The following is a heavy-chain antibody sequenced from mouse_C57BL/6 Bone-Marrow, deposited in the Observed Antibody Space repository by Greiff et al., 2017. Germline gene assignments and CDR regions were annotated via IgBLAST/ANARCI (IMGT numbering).Heavy chain of an antibody. CDR1: GYTFTSYW. J-gene: IGHJ3*01. Sequence: VQLQQPGAELVKPGASVKLSCKASGYTFTSYWMHWVKQRPGQGLEWIGMIHPNSGSTNYNEKFKSKATLTVDKSSSTAYMQLSSLTSEDSAVYYCASQTAQATWFAYWGQGTLVTVSA. V-gene: IGHV1-64*01. D-gene: IGHD3-2*02. CDR2: IHPNSGST. CDR3: ASQTAQATWFAY.